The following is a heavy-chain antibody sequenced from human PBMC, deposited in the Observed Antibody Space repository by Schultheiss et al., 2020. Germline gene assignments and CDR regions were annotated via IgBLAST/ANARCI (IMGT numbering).Heavy chain of an antibody. J-gene: IGHJ4*02. Sequence: GGSLRLSCAASGFTFSSYGMHWVRQAPGKGLEWVAVIWYDGSNKYYADSVKGRFTISRDNSKNTLYLQMNSLRAEDTAVYYCAKVPRLVAPAAPFDYWGQGTLVTVSS. V-gene: IGHV3-33*06. D-gene: IGHD2-2*01. CDR3: AKVPRLVAPAAPFDY. CDR2: IWYDGSNK. CDR1: GFTFSSYG.